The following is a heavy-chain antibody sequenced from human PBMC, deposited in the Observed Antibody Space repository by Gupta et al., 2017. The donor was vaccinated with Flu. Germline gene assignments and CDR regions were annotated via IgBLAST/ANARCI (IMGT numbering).Heavy chain of an antibody. CDR1: FSSYS. Sequence: FSSYSMNGVRQAPGKGLEWVSSISSSSSYIYYADSVKGRFTISRDNAKNSLYLQMNSLRAEDTAVYYCARDPRGGATGDYWGQGTLVTVSS. V-gene: IGHV3-21*01. D-gene: IGHD1-26*01. J-gene: IGHJ4*02. CDR2: ISSSSSYI. CDR3: ARDPRGGATGDY.